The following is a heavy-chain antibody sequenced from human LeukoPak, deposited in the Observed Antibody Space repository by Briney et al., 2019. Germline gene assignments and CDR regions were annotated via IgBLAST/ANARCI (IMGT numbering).Heavy chain of an antibody. J-gene: IGHJ4*02. CDR3: ARVLGKWYFDY. D-gene: IGHD1-26*01. Sequence: PGGSLRLSCAASGFTVSSNYMSWVRQAPGKGLEWVSVIYSGGSTYYADSVKGRFTISKDNSKNSLYLQMNSLRAEDTAVYYCARVLGKWYFDYWGQGTLVTVSS. V-gene: IGHV3-53*01. CDR1: GFTVSSNY. CDR2: IYSGGST.